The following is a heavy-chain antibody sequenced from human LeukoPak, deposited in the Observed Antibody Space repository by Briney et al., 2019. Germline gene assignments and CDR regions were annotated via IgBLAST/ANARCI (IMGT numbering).Heavy chain of an antibody. CDR3: HPLGYTTN. CDR2: SKEDGTRT. V-gene: IGHV3-74*01. CDR1: GVTFSSGG. Sequence: GGALRLSCAGSGVTFSSGGEEWGRHTPGEGGGWVSLSKEDGTRTNYADSVKGRFTVSRDNAKNTLYLQMNSLSAEDTAVYYCHPLGYTTNWGQGALVTVSS. J-gene: IGHJ4*02. D-gene: IGHD6-13*01.